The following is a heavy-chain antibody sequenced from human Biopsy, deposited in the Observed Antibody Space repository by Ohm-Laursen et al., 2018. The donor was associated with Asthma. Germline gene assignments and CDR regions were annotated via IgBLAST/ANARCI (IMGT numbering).Heavy chain of an antibody. Sequence: SLRLSCAASGFTFSSYGMHWVRQAPGKGLEWVAVISYDGSNKYYADSVKGRFTISRDNSKNTLYLQMNSLRAEDTAVYYCAKRRGYYDSSGKGDETFDYWGQGTLVTVSS. CDR1: GFTFSSYG. J-gene: IGHJ4*02. V-gene: IGHV3-30*18. CDR3: AKRRGYYDSSGKGDETFDY. D-gene: IGHD3-22*01. CDR2: ISYDGSNK.